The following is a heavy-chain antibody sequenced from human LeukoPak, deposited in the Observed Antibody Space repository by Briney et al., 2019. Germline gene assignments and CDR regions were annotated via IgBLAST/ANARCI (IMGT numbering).Heavy chain of an antibody. CDR3: ARLYYDSSGYERTFDY. J-gene: IGHJ4*02. CDR2: IYYSGST. CDR1: GGSISSSSYY. D-gene: IGHD3-22*01. V-gene: IGHV4-39*07. Sequence: SETLSLTCTVSGGSISSSSYYWGWIRQPPGKGLEWIGSIYYSGSTYYNPSLKSRVTISVDTSKNQFSLKLSSVTAADTAMYYCARLYYDSSGYERTFDYWGQGTLVTVSS.